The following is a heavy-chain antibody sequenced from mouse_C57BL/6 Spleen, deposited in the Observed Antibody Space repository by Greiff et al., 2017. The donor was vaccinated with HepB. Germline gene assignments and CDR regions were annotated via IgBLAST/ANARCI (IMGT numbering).Heavy chain of an antibody. V-gene: IGHV1-61*01. J-gene: IGHJ3*01. CDR2: IYPSDSET. D-gene: IGHD2-1*01. CDR1: GYTFTSYW. Sequence: QVQLQQPGAELVRPGSSVKLSCKASGYTFTSYWMDWVKQRPGQGLEWIGNIYPSDSETHYNQKFKDKATLTVDKSSSTAYMQLSSLTSEDSAVYYCARENGNLFAYWGQGTLVTVSA. CDR3: ARENGNLFAY.